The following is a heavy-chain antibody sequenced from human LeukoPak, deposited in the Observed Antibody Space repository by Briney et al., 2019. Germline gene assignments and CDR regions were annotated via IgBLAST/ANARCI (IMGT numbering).Heavy chain of an antibody. CDR3: ARGRSIAAAGTIDP. CDR2: MNPNSGNT. CDR1: GYTFTSYD. J-gene: IGHJ5*02. D-gene: IGHD6-13*01. Sequence: ASVKVSCKGSGYTFTSYDINRVRQATGQGLEWMGWMNPNSGNTGYAQKFQGRVTMTRNTSISTAYMELSSLRSEDTAVYYCARGRSIAAAGTIDPWGQGTLVTVSS. V-gene: IGHV1-8*02.